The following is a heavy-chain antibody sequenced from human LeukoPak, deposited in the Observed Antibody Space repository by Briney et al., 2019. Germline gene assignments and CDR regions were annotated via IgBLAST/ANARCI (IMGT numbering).Heavy chain of an antibody. Sequence: SETLSLTCTVSGGSISSYYWSWIRQPPGKGLEWIGYIYYSGSTNYNPSLKSRVTISVDTSKNQFSLKLSSVTAADTAVYYCARPGLGWYSLFDYWGQGTLVTVSS. CDR2: IYYSGST. D-gene: IGHD6-13*01. J-gene: IGHJ4*02. CDR1: GGSISSYY. CDR3: ARPGLGWYSLFDY. V-gene: IGHV4-59*08.